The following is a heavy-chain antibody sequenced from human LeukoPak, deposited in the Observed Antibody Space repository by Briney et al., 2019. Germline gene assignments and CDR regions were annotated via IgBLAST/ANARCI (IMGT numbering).Heavy chain of an antibody. Sequence: ASLRVSCKPSGYTFSDFYIHWVRQAPGPGLEYVGWITPKSGDTYSPQRFQGRVTMTRDASISTAYMELSTLRSDDTAVYFCARVRLADERAWAYWGQGTLVTVSS. CDR1: GYTFSDFY. CDR3: ARVRLADERAWAY. J-gene: IGHJ4*02. V-gene: IGHV1-2*02. CDR2: ITPKSGDT. D-gene: IGHD3-3*02.